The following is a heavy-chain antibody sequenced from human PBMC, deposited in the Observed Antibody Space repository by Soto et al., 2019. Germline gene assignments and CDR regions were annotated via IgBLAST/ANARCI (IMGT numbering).Heavy chain of an antibody. CDR1: GGTFKKCV. Sequence: GAAVKVSCKACGGTFKKCVISWVRQAPGQGLEWMGGIIPLFGTTDFAQRFQGRLTITTDESTTTAYMELSRLRSEDTATYYGAAELGFGKLSVVWGQGTTVTVSS. J-gene: IGHJ6*02. CDR2: IIPLFGTT. D-gene: IGHD3-10*01. V-gene: IGHV1-69*05. CDR3: AAELGFGKLSVV.